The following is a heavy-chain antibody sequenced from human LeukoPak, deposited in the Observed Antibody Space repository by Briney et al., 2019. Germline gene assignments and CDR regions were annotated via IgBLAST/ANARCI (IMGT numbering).Heavy chain of an antibody. CDR3: ARVGTTSNFYYYYGMDV. Sequence: GGSPRLSCAASGFTFSSYWMYWVRQAPGKGLVWVSRINSDGSTTSYADSVKGRFTISRDNAQNTLYLQMNSLRAEDTAVYYCARVGTTSNFYYYYGMDVWGQGTTVTVSS. J-gene: IGHJ6*02. CDR1: GFTFSSYW. V-gene: IGHV3-74*01. D-gene: IGHD2/OR15-2a*01. CDR2: INSDGSTT.